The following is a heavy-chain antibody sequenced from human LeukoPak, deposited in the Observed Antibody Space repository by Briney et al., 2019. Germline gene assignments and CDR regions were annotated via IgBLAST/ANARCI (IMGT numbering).Heavy chain of an antibody. V-gene: IGHV1-69*06. J-gene: IGHJ4*02. CDR2: IIPIFGTA. D-gene: IGHD3-10*01. Sequence: GASVKVSCKASGGTFSSYAISWVRQAPEQGLEWMGGIIPIFGTANYAQKFQGRVTITADKSTSTAYMELSSLRSEDTAVYYCARVSYYGSGSYYLYYFDYWGQGTLVTVSS. CDR1: GGTFSSYA. CDR3: ARVSYYGSGSYYLYYFDY.